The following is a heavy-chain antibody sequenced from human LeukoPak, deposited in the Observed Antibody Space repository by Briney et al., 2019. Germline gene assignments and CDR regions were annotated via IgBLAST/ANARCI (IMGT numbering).Heavy chain of an antibody. J-gene: IGHJ4*02. CDR2: VDPEDGET. D-gene: IGHD1-26*01. CDR1: GYTFTDYY. V-gene: IGHV1-69-2*01. CDR3: ATDTTTYYYHY. Sequence: ASVKISCKVSGYTFTDYYMHWVQQPPGKGLDWMGLVDPEDGETIYAEKFQDRGTITADTSTDTAYMELSSLRSEDTAVYYCATDTTTYYYHYWGQGTLVTVPS.